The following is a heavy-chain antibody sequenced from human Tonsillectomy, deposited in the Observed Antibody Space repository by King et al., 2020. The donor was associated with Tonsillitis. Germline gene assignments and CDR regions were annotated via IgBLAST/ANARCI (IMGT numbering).Heavy chain of an antibody. J-gene: IGHJ6*02. CDR3: AREDGGNDNGMDV. D-gene: IGHD4-23*01. Sequence: VQLVESGGGVVQPGRSLRLSCAASGFTFSSYAMHWVRQAPGKGLEWVAVISYDGSNKYYADSVKGRFTISRDNSKNTLYLQMNRLRAEDTAVYNCAREDGGNDNGMDVWGQGTTVTVSS. CDR1: GFTFSSYA. V-gene: IGHV3-30*04. CDR2: ISYDGSNK.